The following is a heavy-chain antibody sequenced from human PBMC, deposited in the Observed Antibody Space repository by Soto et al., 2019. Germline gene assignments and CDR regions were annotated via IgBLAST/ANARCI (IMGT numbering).Heavy chain of an antibody. CDR2: ISPYSDNT. D-gene: IGHD3-9*01. V-gene: IGHV1-18*04. CDR1: GYTFSKYT. CDR3: AKSMPSLTEGAFDI. J-gene: IGHJ3*02. Sequence: QVQLVQSGAEVKKPGASVKVSCKASGYTFSKYTISWVRQAPGQGLEWMGWISPYSDNTDYAQELQGRVTMTTDTSTTPSYMELRSLRSDDTAVYYCAKSMPSLTEGAFDIWGQGTMVTVSS.